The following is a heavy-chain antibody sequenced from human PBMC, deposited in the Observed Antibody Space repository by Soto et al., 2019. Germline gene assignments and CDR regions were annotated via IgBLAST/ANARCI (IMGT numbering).Heavy chain of an antibody. Sequence: SETLSLTCAVYGGSFSGYYWSWIRQPPGKGLEWIGEINHSGSTNYNPSLKSRVTLSVDTPKNQFSLKLSSVTASDTAVYYCARDGISWHTFDPWGQGTLVTVSS. J-gene: IGHJ5*02. CDR2: INHSGST. CDR1: GGSFSGYY. D-gene: IGHD2-21*01. V-gene: IGHV4-34*01. CDR3: ARDGISWHTFDP.